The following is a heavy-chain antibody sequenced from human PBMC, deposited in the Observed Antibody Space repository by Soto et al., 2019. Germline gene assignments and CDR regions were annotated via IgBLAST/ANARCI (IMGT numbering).Heavy chain of an antibody. CDR2: IYYSGST. Sequence: PSETLSLTCTVSGGSISSYYWSWIRQPPGKGLEWIGYIYYSGSTNYNPSLKSRVTISVDTSKNQFSLKLSSVTAADTAVYYCARDSLPDTAMGIDYWGQGTLVTVS. J-gene: IGHJ4*02. D-gene: IGHD5-18*01. V-gene: IGHV4-59*01. CDR1: GGSISSYY. CDR3: ARDSLPDTAMGIDY.